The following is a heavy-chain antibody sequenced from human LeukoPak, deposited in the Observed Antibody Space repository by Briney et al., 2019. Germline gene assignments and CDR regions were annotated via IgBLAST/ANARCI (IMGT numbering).Heavy chain of an antibody. D-gene: IGHD2-8*01. Sequence: SGTLSLTCGVSGGSISSYYWSWTRQPPGQGLEWIGEISLTGLTHYNPSLESRVTVSLDKSKNQLSLNLTSVTAADTAVYYCSRENGAFSPFGYWGQGTLVTVLS. CDR2: ISLTGLT. CDR1: GGSISSYY. CDR3: SRENGAFSPFGY. J-gene: IGHJ4*02. V-gene: IGHV4-4*02.